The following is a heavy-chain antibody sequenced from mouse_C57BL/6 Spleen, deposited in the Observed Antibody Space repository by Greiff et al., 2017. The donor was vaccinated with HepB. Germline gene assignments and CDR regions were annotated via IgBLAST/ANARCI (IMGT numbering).Heavy chain of an antibody. D-gene: IGHD2-3*01. Sequence: EVKLVESGGGLVQPGGSLSLSCAASGFTFTDYYMSWVRQPPGKALEWLGFIRNKANGYTTEYSASVKGRFTISRDNSQSILYLQMNALRAEDSATYDCARYIGWLLWYFDVWGTGTTVTVSS. CDR3: ARYIGWLLWYFDV. V-gene: IGHV7-3*01. CDR1: GFTFTDYY. J-gene: IGHJ1*03. CDR2: IRNKANGYTT.